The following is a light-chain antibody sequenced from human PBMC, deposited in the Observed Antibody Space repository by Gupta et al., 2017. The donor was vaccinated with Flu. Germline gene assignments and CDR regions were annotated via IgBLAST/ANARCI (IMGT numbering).Light chain of an antibody. Sequence: DIVMTQSPPSLPVTPGEPASISCRSSQSLLHSNGYNYLDWYLQKPGQSPQLLIYLGSNRASGVPDRFSGSGSGTDFTLKISRVEAEDVGVYYCMQVLQTPLTFGGGTKVEIK. J-gene: IGKJ4*01. CDR1: QSLLHSNGYNY. CDR3: MQVLQTPLT. CDR2: LGS. V-gene: IGKV2-28*01.